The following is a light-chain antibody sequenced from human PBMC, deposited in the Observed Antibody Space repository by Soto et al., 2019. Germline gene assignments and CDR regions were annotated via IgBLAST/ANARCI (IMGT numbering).Light chain of an antibody. J-gene: IGLJ3*02. CDR2: EVS. V-gene: IGLV2-14*01. CDR1: SSDVGGYNY. Sequence: QSALTQPASVSGSPGQSITISCTGTSSDVGGYNYVSWYQQHPGKAPKLMIYEVSNRPSGVSNRFSGSKSGNTAPLTISGLQAEDEADYYCSSSTSSSTRVFGGGTKLTVL. CDR3: SSSTSSSTRV.